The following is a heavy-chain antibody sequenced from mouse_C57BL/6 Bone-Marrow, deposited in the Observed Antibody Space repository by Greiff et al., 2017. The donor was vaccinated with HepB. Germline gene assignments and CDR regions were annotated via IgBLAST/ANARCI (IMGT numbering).Heavy chain of an antibody. J-gene: IGHJ2*01. Sequence: EVQLQESGPGLVKPSQSLSLTCSVTGYSITSGYYWNWIRQFPGNKLEWMGYISYDGSNNYNPSLKNRISITRDTSKNHFFLKLNSVTTEDTATYYCARVYGYDGSYYFDYWGQGTTLTVSS. CDR3: ARVYGYDGSYYFDY. D-gene: IGHD2-2*01. CDR2: ISYDGSN. V-gene: IGHV3-6*01. CDR1: GYSITSGYY.